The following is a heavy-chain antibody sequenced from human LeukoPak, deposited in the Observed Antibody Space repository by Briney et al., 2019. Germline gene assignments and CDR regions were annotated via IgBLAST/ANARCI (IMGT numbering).Heavy chain of an antibody. CDR1: GFTFSSYA. CDR2: ISGSGGST. CDR3: AKAGNYYPYYFDY. V-gene: IGHV3-23*01. Sequence: GGSLRLSYAASGFTFSSYAMSWVRQAPGKGLEWVSAISGSGGSTYYADSVKGRFTISRDNSKNTLFLQMNSLRAEDTAVYYCAKAGNYYPYYFDYWGQGTLVTVSS. J-gene: IGHJ4*02. D-gene: IGHD1-26*01.